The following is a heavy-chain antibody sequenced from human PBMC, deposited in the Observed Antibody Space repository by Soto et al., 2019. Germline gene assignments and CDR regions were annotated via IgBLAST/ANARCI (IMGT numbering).Heavy chain of an antibody. J-gene: IGHJ4*02. CDR2: ISYDGSNK. Sequence: GGSLRLSCAASGFTFSSYGMHWVRQAPGKGLEWVAVISYDGSNKYYADSVKGRFTISRDNSKNTLYLQMNSLRAEDTAVCYCASGIAASVDYWGQGTLVTVSS. CDR3: ASGIAASVDY. V-gene: IGHV3-30*03. CDR1: GFTFSSYG. D-gene: IGHD6-6*01.